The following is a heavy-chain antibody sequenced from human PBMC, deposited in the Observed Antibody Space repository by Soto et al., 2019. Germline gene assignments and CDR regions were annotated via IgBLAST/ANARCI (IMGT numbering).Heavy chain of an antibody. V-gene: IGHV1-69*13. D-gene: IGHD3-22*01. J-gene: IGHJ4*02. CDR3: ARAEDYYDSSGYYYGY. Sequence: ASVKVSCKASGGTFSSYAISWVRQAPGQGFEWMGGISPIFGTANYSQKFQGRVTITSDESTSTAYMELSSLRSEDTAVYYCARAEDYYDSSGYYYGYWGQGTLVTVSS. CDR1: GGTFSSYA. CDR2: ISPIFGTA.